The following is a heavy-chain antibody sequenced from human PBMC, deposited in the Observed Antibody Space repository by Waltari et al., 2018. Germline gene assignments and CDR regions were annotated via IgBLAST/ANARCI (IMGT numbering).Heavy chain of an antibody. Sequence: QVQLVESGAEVKKPGSSVRVSCKPSGSTLTTYSFSWVRQAPGQGLEWMGGIIPFFGRPTYAQKFQGRVTITADKSTSTAYMELSSLRSEDTAVYYCARMTWKWAYFDNWGQGSLVTVSS. CDR2: IIPFFGRP. J-gene: IGHJ4*02. V-gene: IGHV1-69*02. D-gene: IGHD1-1*01. CDR3: ARMTWKWAYFDN. CDR1: GSTLTTYS.